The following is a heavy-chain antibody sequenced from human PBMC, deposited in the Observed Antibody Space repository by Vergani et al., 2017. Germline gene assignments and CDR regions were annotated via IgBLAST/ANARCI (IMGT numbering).Heavy chain of an antibody. J-gene: IGHJ3*01. CDR3: ARDNEQVRPGAFGL. CDR2: IYVSGIT. V-gene: IGHV4-61*02. CDR1: GASINNDFYY. D-gene: IGHD2-8*01. Sequence: QVQLQESGPGLVKPSQTLSLTCTVSGASINNDFYYWHWIRQPPGKGLEWIGRIYVSGITDYNSSLQSRVSMSVDTSKNQFSLTLTSVTAADTAVYYCARDNEQVRPGAFGLWGQGTMVTVSS.